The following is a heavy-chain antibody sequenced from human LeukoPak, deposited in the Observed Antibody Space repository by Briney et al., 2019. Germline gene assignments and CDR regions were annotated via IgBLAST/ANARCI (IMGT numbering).Heavy chain of an antibody. CDR1: GYSFTNYG. V-gene: IGHV1-18*01. Sequence: ASVKVSCKASGYSFTNYGISWVRQAPGQGLEWMGWISAYNGYTHFAQKFQGRVTMTTDTSTSTAYMELRSLRSDDTAVYYCARLSLGSWYMDVWGKGTTVTISS. D-gene: IGHD2-2*03. CDR2: ISAYNGYT. CDR3: ARLSLGSWYMDV. J-gene: IGHJ6*03.